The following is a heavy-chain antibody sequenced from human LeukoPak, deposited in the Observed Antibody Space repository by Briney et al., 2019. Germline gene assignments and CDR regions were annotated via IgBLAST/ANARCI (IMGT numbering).Heavy chain of an antibody. V-gene: IGHV4-34*01. CDR2: INHSGST. CDR1: GGSFSGYY. J-gene: IGHJ4*02. D-gene: IGHD5-12*01. Sequence: PSETLSLTRVVYGGSFSGYYWSWIRQPPGKGLEWIGEINHSGSTNYNPSLKSRVTMSVDTSKNQFSLKLSSVTAADTAVYYCARRDIVATIDSWGQGTLVTVSS. CDR3: ARRDIVATIDS.